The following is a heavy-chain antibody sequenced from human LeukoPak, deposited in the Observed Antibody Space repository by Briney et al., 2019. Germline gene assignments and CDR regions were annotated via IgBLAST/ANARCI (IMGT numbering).Heavy chain of an antibody. CDR1: GFTFSSYE. D-gene: IGHD2-15*01. V-gene: IGHV3-48*03. J-gene: IGHJ3*02. CDR2: ISSSGSTI. CDR3: ARDCGGSCYALVTDAFDI. Sequence: GGSLRLSCAASGFTFSSYEMNWVRQAPGKGLEWVSYISSSGSTIYYADSVKGRFTISRDNAKNSLHLQMNSLRAEDTAVYYCARDCGGSCYALVTDAFDIWGQGTMVTVSS.